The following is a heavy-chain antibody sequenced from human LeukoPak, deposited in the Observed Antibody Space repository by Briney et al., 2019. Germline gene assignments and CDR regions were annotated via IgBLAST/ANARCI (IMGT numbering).Heavy chain of an antibody. D-gene: IGHD6-19*01. CDR2: ISGSGGST. Sequence: QPGGSLRPSCAASGFSFGSYAMSWVRQAAGKGLEWVSAISGSGGSTYYADSVKGRFTISRDDSKNTLYLQMNNLRAEDTAVYYCAKLRAVAGTRSFDYWGQGTLVTVSS. CDR3: AKLRAVAGTRSFDY. V-gene: IGHV3-23*01. J-gene: IGHJ4*02. CDR1: GFSFGSYA.